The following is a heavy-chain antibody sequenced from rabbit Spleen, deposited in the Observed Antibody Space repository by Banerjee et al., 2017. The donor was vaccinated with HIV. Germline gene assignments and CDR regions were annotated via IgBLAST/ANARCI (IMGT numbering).Heavy chain of an antibody. Sequence: QLEESGGGLVKPEGSLTLTCKASGFPFSSYYMNWVRQAPGKGLEWIGYIDPVFGITYYANWVNGRFSISRENAQNTVFLQMTSLTAADTATYFCARDGAGGSYFALWGPGTLVTVS. CDR1: GFPFSSYY. J-gene: IGHJ4*01. D-gene: IGHD8-1*01. CDR3: ARDGAGGSYFAL. CDR2: IDPVFGIT. V-gene: IGHV1S7*01.